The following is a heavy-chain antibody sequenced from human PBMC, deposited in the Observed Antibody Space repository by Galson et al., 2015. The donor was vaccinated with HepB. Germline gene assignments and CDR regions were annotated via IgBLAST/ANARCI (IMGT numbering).Heavy chain of an antibody. CDR2: IKSKADGGRT. V-gene: IGHV3-15*01. CDR3: TTGRTGRTKDWFDP. Sequence: SLRLSCAASGFIFNNAWMSWVRQAPGKGLEWVGRIKSKADGGRTDYSAPVKGRFTISRDDSKNVLFLQMNSLKVEDSGVYFCTTGRTGRTKDWFDPWGQGTLVTVSS. J-gene: IGHJ5*02. CDR1: GFIFNNAW. D-gene: IGHD3/OR15-3a*01.